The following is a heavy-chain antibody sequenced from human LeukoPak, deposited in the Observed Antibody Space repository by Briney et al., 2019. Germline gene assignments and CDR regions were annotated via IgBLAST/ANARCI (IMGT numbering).Heavy chain of an antibody. V-gene: IGHV3-30*18. CDR1: GITFSSYG. J-gene: IGHJ5*02. CDR2: ISYDGSNK. Sequence: GGSLRLSCAASGITFSSYGMHWVRQAPGKGLEWVAIISYDGSNKYYADSVRGRFTISRDNSKNTLYLQMNSLRAEDTAVYYCAKPLHYYGSGSRPSGYNWFDPWGQGTLVTVSS. D-gene: IGHD3-10*01. CDR3: AKPLHYYGSGSRPSGYNWFDP.